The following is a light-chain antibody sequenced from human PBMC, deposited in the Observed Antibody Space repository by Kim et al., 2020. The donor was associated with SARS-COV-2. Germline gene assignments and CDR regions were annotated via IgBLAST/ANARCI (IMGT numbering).Light chain of an antibody. CDR2: SNR. V-gene: IGLV1-44*01. Sequence: QSVLTQPPSASGTPGQTVTISCAGSVSNIGSNSVSWYQQVPGAAPKLLIYSNRHRPSGVPDRFSGSRSGTSASLAISGLQSDDEADYFCAAWDDSLNGFVVFGGGTQLTVL. CDR1: VSNIGSNS. CDR3: AAWDDSLNGFVV. J-gene: IGLJ2*01.